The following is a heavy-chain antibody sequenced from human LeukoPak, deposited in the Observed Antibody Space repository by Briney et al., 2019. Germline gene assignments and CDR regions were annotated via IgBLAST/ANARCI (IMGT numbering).Heavy chain of an antibody. CDR2: ISAYNGNT. V-gene: IGHV1-18*01. CDR3: ARGLRYCSGGSCYYYYYYMDV. D-gene: IGHD2-15*01. J-gene: IGHJ6*03. Sequence: GASVKVSCKASGYTFTSYGISWVRQAPGQGLEWMGWISAYNGNTNYAQKLQGRVTMTTDTSTSTAYMELRSLGSDDTAVYYCARGLRYCSGGSCYYYYYYMDVWGKGTTVTVSS. CDR1: GYTFTSYG.